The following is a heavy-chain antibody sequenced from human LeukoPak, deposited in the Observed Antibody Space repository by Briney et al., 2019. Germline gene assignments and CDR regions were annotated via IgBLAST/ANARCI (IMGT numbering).Heavy chain of an antibody. V-gene: IGHV3-64*01. D-gene: IGHD1-14*01. CDR1: GFTFSSYA. Sequence: GGSLRLSCAASGFTFSSYAMHWVRQAPGKGLEYVSAISSNGGSTYYANSVKGRFTISRDNSKNTLYLQMGSLRAEDMAVYYCARELTPYYYYYYMDVWGKGTTVTVSS. J-gene: IGHJ6*03. CDR2: ISSNGGST. CDR3: ARELTPYYYYYYMDV.